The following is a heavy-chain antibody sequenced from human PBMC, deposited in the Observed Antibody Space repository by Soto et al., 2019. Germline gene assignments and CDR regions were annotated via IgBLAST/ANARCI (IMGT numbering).Heavy chain of an antibody. CDR1: GFTFSSYD. Sequence: EVQLVESGGGLVQPGGSLRLSCAASGFTFSSYDMHWVRQATGKGLEWVSAIGTAGDTYYPGSVKGRFTISRENAKNSLYLQMNSLRAGDTAVYYCARAEPYSSSWSHDASDIWGQGTMVTVSS. CDR2: IGTAGDT. J-gene: IGHJ3*02. CDR3: ARAEPYSSSWSHDASDI. D-gene: IGHD6-13*01. V-gene: IGHV3-13*01.